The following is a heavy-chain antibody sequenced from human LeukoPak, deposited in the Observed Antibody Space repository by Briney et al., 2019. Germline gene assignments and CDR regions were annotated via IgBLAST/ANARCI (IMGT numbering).Heavy chain of an antibody. Sequence: ASVKVSCNASGYTFTSYGISWVRQAPGQGLEWMGWISAYNGNTNYAQKLQGRVTMTTDTSTSTAYMELRSLRSDDTAVYYCAREGPSGYDSSGPFDYWGQGTLVTVSS. J-gene: IGHJ4*02. CDR1: GYTFTSYG. CDR3: AREGPSGYDSSGPFDY. V-gene: IGHV1-18*01. D-gene: IGHD3-22*01. CDR2: ISAYNGNT.